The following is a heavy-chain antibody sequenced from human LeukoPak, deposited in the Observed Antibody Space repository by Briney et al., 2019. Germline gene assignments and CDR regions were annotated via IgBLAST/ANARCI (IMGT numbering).Heavy chain of an antibody. J-gene: IGHJ4*02. Sequence: GGSLRLSCTVSGFTVSSNSMSWVRQAPGKGLEWVSFIYSDNTHYSDSVKGRFTISRDNSKNTLYLQMNSLRAEDTAVYYCVRGAYSSSWLNFDYWGQGTLVTVSS. CDR3: VRGAYSSSWLNFDY. V-gene: IGHV3-53*01. CDR1: GFTVSSNS. D-gene: IGHD6-13*01. CDR2: IYSDNT.